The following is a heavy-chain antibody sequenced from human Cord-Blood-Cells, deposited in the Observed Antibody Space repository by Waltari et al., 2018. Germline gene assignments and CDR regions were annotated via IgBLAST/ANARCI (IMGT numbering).Heavy chain of an antibody. Sequence: EVQLVESGGGLVQPGGSLRLSCAASGFTFSSYEMNWVRQAPGKGLEWVSYISSSGSTIYNADAGKGRFTISRDNAKNSLYLQMNSLRAEDTAVYYCARESYCSSTSCYGDYYYYGMDVWGQGTTVTVSS. V-gene: IGHV3-48*03. CDR2: ISSSGSTI. J-gene: IGHJ6*02. D-gene: IGHD2-2*01. CDR3: ARESYCSSTSCYGDYYYYGMDV. CDR1: GFTFSSYE.